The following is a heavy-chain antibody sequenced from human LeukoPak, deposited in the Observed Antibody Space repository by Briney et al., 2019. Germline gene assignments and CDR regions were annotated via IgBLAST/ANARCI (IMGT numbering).Heavy chain of an antibody. V-gene: IGHV3-48*01. D-gene: IGHD5-18*01. J-gene: IGHJ4*02. CDR3: ARGAGGYSYGSFDY. CDR1: GFTFSSYS. Sequence: GGSLRLSCAASGFTFSSYSMNWVRQAPGKGLEWVSYISSSSSTIYYADSVKGRFTISRDNAKNSPYLQMNSLRAEDTAVYYCARGAGGYSYGSFDYWGQGTLVTVSS. CDR2: ISSSSSTI.